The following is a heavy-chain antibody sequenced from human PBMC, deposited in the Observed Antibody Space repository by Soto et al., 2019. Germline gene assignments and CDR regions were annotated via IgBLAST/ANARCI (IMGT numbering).Heavy chain of an antibody. CDR2: IYYSGST. Sequence: SEPRSLTSTVSGGSISSGGYYCSWIRHHPGKCLEWIGYIYYSGSTYYNPSLKSRVTISVDTSKNQFSLNLSSVTAADTAVYYCARVSYYYDSSPLDYWGQGTLVTVSS. J-gene: IGHJ4*02. V-gene: IGHV4-31*03. CDR3: ARVSYYYDSSPLDY. CDR1: GGSISSGGYY. D-gene: IGHD3-22*01.